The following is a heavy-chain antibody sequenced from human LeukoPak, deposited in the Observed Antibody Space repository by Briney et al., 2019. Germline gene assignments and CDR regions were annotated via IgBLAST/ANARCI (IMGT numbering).Heavy chain of an antibody. V-gene: IGHV4-34*01. CDR2: INHSGST. CDR3: ARGGPLWEQQLGNDY. Sequence: PSETLSLTCAVYGGSFSGYYWSWIRQPPGKGLEWIGEINHSGSTNYNPSLKSRVTISVDTSKNQFSLKLSSVTAADTAVYYCARGGPLWEQQLGNDYWGQGTLVTVSS. J-gene: IGHJ4*02. CDR1: GGSFSGYY. D-gene: IGHD6-13*01.